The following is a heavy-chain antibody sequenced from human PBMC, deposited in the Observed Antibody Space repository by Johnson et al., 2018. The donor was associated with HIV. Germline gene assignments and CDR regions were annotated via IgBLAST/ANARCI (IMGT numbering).Heavy chain of an antibody. CDR1: GFTFRTYT. CDR3: AKVFGYCTNGVCLDAFDI. Sequence: VQLVESGGGVVQPGRSLRLSCAASGFTFRTYTMHWARQAPGKGLEWVAVISYDGKNNYYADSVKGRFTISRDNSKNTLYLQMNSLRAEDTAVYYCAKVFGYCTNGVCLDAFDIWGQGTIVTVSS. J-gene: IGHJ3*02. CDR2: ISYDGKNN. V-gene: IGHV3-30*04. D-gene: IGHD2-8*01.